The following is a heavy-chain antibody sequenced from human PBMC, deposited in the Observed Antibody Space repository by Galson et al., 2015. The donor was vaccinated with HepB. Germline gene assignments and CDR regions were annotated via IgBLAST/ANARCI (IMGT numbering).Heavy chain of an antibody. CDR3: ARDFICTRNSCYKHFFDY. J-gene: IGHJ4*02. CDR2: IKYDEIEQ. V-gene: IGHV3-7*03. D-gene: IGHD3-10*01. CDR1: GFNFNTYW. Sequence: SLRLSCAASGFNFNTYWMTWVRQAPGKGLEWVANIKYDEIEQYYVDSVKGRFTISRDNAKNSLYLQMNSLRAEDTAVYYCARDFICTRNSCYKHFFDYWGRGTLVTVSS.